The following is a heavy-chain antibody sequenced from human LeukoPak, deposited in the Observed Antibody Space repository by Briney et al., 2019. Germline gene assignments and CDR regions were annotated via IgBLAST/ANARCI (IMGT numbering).Heavy chain of an antibody. CDR2: INSGSTYT. D-gene: IGHD1-1*01. CDR1: GFAFSDSW. CDR3: ARSLTTLTYEGY. Sequence: GGSLRLSCAASGFAFSDSWMTWIRQAPGKGLEWVSSINSGSTYTYYTESVKGRFTVSRDNAKNSLFLQMNSLRAEDTAIYYCARSLTTLTYEGYWGQGTLVTVSS. V-gene: IGHV3-21*01. J-gene: IGHJ4*02.